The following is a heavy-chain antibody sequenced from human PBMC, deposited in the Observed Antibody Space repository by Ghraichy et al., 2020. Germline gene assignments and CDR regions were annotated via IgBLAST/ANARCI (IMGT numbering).Heavy chain of an antibody. CDR3: ATSLERGNSGGNYYYSMDV. CDR1: GGTFSTYA. J-gene: IGHJ6*02. CDR2: IIPIFGTA. Sequence: SVKVSCKASGGTFSTYAFSWVRQAPGQGLEWMGGIIPIFGTADYPQKFQGRVSITADESTTTAIMDLNSLTSEDTAVYYCATSLERGNSGGNYYYSMDVWGQGTTVTVSS. V-gene: IGHV1-69*13. D-gene: IGHD4-23*01.